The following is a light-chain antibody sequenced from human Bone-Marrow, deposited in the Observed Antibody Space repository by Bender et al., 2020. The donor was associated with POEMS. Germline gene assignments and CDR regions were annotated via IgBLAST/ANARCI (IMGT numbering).Light chain of an antibody. CDR2: RNN. J-gene: IGLJ3*02. V-gene: IGLV1-44*01. CDR3: VAWDASLNGWV. Sequence: QSVLTQPPSASETPGYRVTISCSGSISDIGNNPVNWYQQLPGTAPKLLIYRNNQRPSGVPDRFSGSKSGTSASLAITGLQSDDEAIYFCVAWDASLNGWVFGGGTKLTVL. CDR1: ISDIGNNP.